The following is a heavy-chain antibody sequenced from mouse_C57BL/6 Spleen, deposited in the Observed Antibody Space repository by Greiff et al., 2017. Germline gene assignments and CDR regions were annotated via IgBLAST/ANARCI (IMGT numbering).Heavy chain of an antibody. D-gene: IGHD1-1*01. CDR2: FTMYSDAT. CDR3: ARTTVVAHYAMDY. CDR1: YFAFMASA. J-gene: IGHJ4*01. Sequence: LMESGAELVRPGSSVKLSCKDSYFAFMASAMHWVKQRPGHGLEWIGSFTMYSDATEYSENFKGKATLTANTASSTAYMELSSLTSEDSAVYYCARTTVVAHYAMDYWGQGTSVTVSS. V-gene: IGHV1-49*01.